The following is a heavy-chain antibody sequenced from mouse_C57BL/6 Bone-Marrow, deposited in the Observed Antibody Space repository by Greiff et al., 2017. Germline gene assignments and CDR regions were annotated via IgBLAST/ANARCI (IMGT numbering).Heavy chain of an antibody. Sequence: QVQLQQSGPELVKPGASVKISCKASGYAFSSSWMNWVKQRPGKGLEWIGRIYPGDGDTNYNGRFKGKATLTADNSSSTAYMQLSSLTSEDSAVYYCARTYGDDGGGDLSYWGQGTTLTVSS. V-gene: IGHV1-82*01. D-gene: IGHD2-2*01. CDR1: GYAFSSSW. J-gene: IGHJ2*01. CDR2: IYPGDGDT. CDR3: ARTYGDDGGGDLSY.